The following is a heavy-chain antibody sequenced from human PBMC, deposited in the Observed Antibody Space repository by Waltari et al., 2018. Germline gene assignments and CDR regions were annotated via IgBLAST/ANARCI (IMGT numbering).Heavy chain of an antibody. CDR3: ARASRRYYYGSGSYPYYYGMDV. Sequence: QVQLQQWGAGLLKPSETLSLTCAVYGGSFSGYYWSWIRQPPGKGLEWIGEINHSGSTNDNPALKSRVSISVDTSKNQFALKLSSVTAADTAVYYCARASRRYYYGSGSYPYYYGMDVWGQGTTVTVSS. CDR1: GGSFSGYY. J-gene: IGHJ6*02. CDR2: INHSGST. D-gene: IGHD3-10*01. V-gene: IGHV4-34*01.